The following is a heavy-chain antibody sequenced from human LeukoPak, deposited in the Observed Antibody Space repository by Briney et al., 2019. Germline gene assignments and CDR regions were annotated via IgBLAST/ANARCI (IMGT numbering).Heavy chain of an antibody. CDR1: GFTFSRYS. D-gene: IGHD2-15*01. Sequence: PGGPLRHSRATSGFTFSRYSMNCVPPALGGGGEWVSSVTTGSSYIYYADSVKGRFTSSRDNAKNSLYLQMNSLRAEDTAVYYCARVHSGGQLEIFDYWGQGTLVTVSS. CDR3: ARVHSGGQLEIFDY. J-gene: IGHJ4*02. CDR2: VTTGSSYI. V-gene: IGHV3-21*01.